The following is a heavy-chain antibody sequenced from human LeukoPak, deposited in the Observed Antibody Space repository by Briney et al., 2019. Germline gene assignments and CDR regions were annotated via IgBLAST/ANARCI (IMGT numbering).Heavy chain of an antibody. CDR1: GFSFSTSW. D-gene: IGHD1-1*01. V-gene: IGHV3-7*01. CDR2: IRRDGGEI. CDR3: VRDGDDWNDFDH. Sequence: GGSMRLSCAASGFSFSTSWMTWVRQAPGKGLEWVANIRRDGGEIYYMDSVKGRFAISRDNAKNSLYLQMNSLRVEDTAVYYCVRDGDDWNDFDHWGQGTLVTVSS. J-gene: IGHJ4*02.